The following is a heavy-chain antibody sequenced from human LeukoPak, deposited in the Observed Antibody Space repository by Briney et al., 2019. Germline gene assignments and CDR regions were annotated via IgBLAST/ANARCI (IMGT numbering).Heavy chain of an antibody. CDR1: GFTFNNYA. CDR2: IGSDGKT. Sequence: HPGGSLRLSCAASGFTFNNYAMSWVRQAPGEGLEWVSAIGSDGKTYYADSVRGRFTISRDNSKNMLYLQINSLRADDTAVYYCARETTVTFPDAFDIWGQGTMVTVSS. D-gene: IGHD4-17*01. V-gene: IGHV3-23*01. CDR3: ARETTVTFPDAFDI. J-gene: IGHJ3*02.